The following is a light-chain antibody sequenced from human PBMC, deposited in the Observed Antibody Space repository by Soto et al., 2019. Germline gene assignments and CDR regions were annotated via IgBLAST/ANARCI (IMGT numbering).Light chain of an antibody. CDR3: PQYNNWPFT. V-gene: IGKV3-15*01. J-gene: IGKJ3*01. CDR2: GAS. Sequence: EIVMTQSPATLSVSPGERATLSCRASQSVSSNLAWYQQQPGQAPRLLIYGASTRAAGIPARFSGSGSGTEFTLTISSLQSEDFAVYYCPQYNNWPFTFGPGTKVDIK. CDR1: QSVSSN.